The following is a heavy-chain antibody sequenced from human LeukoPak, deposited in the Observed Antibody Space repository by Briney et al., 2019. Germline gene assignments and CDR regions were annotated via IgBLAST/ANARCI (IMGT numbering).Heavy chain of an antibody. V-gene: IGHV3-30-3*01. CDR2: ISYDGSNK. CDR3: ARGCSSTSCLPFDY. J-gene: IGHJ4*02. D-gene: IGHD2-2*01. CDR1: GFTFSSYA. Sequence: PGRSLRLSCAASGFTFSSYAMHWVRQAPGKGLEWVAVISYDGSNKYYADSVKGRFTISRDNSKNTLYLQMNSLRAEDTAVYYCARGCSSTSCLPFDYWGQGTLVTVSS.